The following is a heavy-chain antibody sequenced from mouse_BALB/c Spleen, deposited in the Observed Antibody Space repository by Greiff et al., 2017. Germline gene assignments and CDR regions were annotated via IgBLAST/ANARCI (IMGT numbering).Heavy chain of an antibody. V-gene: IGHV5-12-1*01. Sequence: EVKVEESGGGLVKPGGSLKLSCAASGFAFSSYDMSWVRQTPEKRLEWVAYISSGGGSTYYPDTVKGRFTISRDNAKNTLYLQMSSLKSEDTAMYYCARHEWGVRGFAYWGQGTLVTVSA. D-gene: IGHD2-14*01. CDR1: GFAFSSYD. CDR3: ARHEWGVRGFAY. J-gene: IGHJ3*01. CDR2: ISSGGGST.